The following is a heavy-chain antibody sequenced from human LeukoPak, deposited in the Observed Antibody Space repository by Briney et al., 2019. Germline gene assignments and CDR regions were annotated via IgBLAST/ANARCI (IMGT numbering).Heavy chain of an antibody. D-gene: IGHD2-15*01. CDR1: GGSFSGYY. CDR3: ARGFPTLGYCSGGSCYSLDY. Sequence: SETLSLTCAVYGGSFSGYYWSWIRQPPGKGLEWIGEIYHSGSTNYNPSLKSRVTISVDTSKNQFSLKLSSVTAADTAVYYCARGFPTLGYCSGGSCYSLDYWGQGTLVTVSS. J-gene: IGHJ4*02. V-gene: IGHV4-34*01. CDR2: IYHSGST.